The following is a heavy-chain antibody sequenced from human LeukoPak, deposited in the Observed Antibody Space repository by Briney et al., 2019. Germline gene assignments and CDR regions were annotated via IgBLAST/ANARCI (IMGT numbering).Heavy chain of an antibody. V-gene: IGHV1-46*01. Sequence: GASVKVSCKASGYTFTNYYIHWVREAPGQGLEWMGIINPSSGSTSYAQKFQDRVTMTRDTYTSTLYLELRSVWSEDTAVYYCARGGSGSHYSPFDYWGQGTPVTVSS. J-gene: IGHJ4*02. CDR2: INPSSGST. D-gene: IGHD3-10*01. CDR1: GYTFTNYY. CDR3: ARGGSGSHYSPFDY.